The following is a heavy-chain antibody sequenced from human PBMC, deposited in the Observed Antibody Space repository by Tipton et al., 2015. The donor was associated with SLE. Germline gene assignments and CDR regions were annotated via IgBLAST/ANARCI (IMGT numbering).Heavy chain of an antibody. V-gene: IGHV1-18*01. CDR3: ARRDRTSDF. J-gene: IGHJ4*02. CDR1: GGTFSSYD. CDR2: IGAYNGYT. D-gene: IGHD3-22*01. Sequence: QSGPEVKKPGSSVKVSCKASGGTFSSYDINWVRQAPGQGLQWMGWIGAYNGYTSYAGMVQDRITMTVDTARTTAYMELRSLRSDDTAVYYCARRDRTSDFWGQGTLVTVSS.